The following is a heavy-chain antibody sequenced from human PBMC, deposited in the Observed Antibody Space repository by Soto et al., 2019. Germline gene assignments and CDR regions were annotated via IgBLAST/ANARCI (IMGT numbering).Heavy chain of an antibody. CDR2: ISSSSSSI. CDR3: AKDDCVLRYFDWLSQGFDP. Sequence: GGSLRLSCAASGFTLSSYSMDWVRQAPGKGLEWVSSISSSSSSIYYADSVKGRFTISRDNSKNTLYLQMNSLRAEDTAVYYCAKDDCVLRYFDWLSQGFDPWGQGTLVTVSS. D-gene: IGHD3-9*01. CDR1: GFTLSSYS. J-gene: IGHJ5*02. V-gene: IGHV3-21*04.